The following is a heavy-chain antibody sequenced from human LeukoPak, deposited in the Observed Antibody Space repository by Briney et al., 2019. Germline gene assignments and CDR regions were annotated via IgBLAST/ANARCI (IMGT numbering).Heavy chain of an antibody. J-gene: IGHJ5*02. Sequence: GGSLRLSCAASGFTFSSYAMSWVRQAPGKGLEWVANIKQDRSEKYYVDSVKGRFTISRDNAKNSLYLQMNSLRAEDTAVYYCACPAWLVGSGWFDPWGQGTLVTVSS. D-gene: IGHD6-19*01. CDR1: GFTFSSYA. V-gene: IGHV3-7*01. CDR3: ACPAWLVGSGWFDP. CDR2: IKQDRSEK.